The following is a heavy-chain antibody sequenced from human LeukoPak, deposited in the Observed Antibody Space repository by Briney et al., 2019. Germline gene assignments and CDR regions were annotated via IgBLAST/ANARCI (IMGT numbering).Heavy chain of an antibody. J-gene: IGHJ4*02. CDR2: INPNTGDT. Sequence: GASVRISCKASGYTFTGYYMHWGRQAPGQGLEWMGWINPNTGDTHYAQKFQGRVTLTRDTSITTVYMELSRLTSDDTAIFYCAVAPGDYWGQGTLVTVSS. V-gene: IGHV1-2*02. CDR1: GYTFTGYY. CDR3: AVAPGDY. D-gene: IGHD2-21*01.